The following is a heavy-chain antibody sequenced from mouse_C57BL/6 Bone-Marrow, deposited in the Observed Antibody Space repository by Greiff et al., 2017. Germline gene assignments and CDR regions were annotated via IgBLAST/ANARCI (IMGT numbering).Heavy chain of an antibody. CDR3: AREPVGYAMDY. V-gene: IGHV5S21*01. J-gene: IGHJ4*01. D-gene: IGHD1-1*01. CDR1: GFTFSSYA. Sequence: EVMLVESGEGLVKPGGSLKLSCAASGFTFSSYAMSWVRQTPEKRLEWVAYISSGGDYIYYAGTVKGRFPISRDNARNTLYLQMSRRRSEETAMDYWAREPVGYAMDYWGQGTSVTVSS. CDR2: ISSGGDYI.